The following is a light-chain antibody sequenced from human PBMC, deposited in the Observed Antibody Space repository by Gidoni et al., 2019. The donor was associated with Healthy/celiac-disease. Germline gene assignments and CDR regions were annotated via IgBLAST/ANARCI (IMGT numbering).Light chain of an antibody. CDR1: SSDVGGYNY. J-gene: IGLJ2*01. V-gene: IGLV2-14*01. CDR3: SSYTSSSTRV. CDR2: DVS. Sequence: SALTQPASVSGSPGQSITISCTGTSSDVGGYNYVSWYQQHPSKAPKLMIYDVSNRPSGVSNRFSGSKSGNTASLTISGLQAEDEADYYCSSYTSSSTRVFGGGTKLTVL.